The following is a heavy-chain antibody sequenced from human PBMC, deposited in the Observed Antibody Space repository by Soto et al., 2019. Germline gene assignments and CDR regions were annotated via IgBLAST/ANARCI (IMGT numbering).Heavy chain of an antibody. CDR3: ARDLVYYGNYYYTMDV. V-gene: IGHV4-38-2*02. J-gene: IGHJ6*04. Sequence: SETLSLTCDVSDSSISGAFYWGWVRQSPGKGLEWIGSIYHSGSTYYNPSLKSRVTISIDTSENHFSLELNSVTAADTGLYYCARDLVYYGNYYYTMDVWGKGITVTVSS. CDR1: DSSISGAFY. D-gene: IGHD3-16*01. CDR2: IYHSGST.